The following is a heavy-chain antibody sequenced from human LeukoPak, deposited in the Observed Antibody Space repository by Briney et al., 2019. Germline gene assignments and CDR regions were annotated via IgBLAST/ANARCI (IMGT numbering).Heavy chain of an antibody. D-gene: IGHD6-13*01. CDR3: GRDGKTAAVSNFDY. J-gene: IGHJ4*02. CDR1: GYTYTSYY. CDR2: INPSGGIT. V-gene: IGHV1-46*01. Sequence: ASVKLSFKASGYTYTSYYIHWVRHAHGPGLEWVGIINPSGGITTYDQKSQRRVTMTRNKSSSTAYMELRSITTEDQTAYYCGRDGKTAAVSNFDYWGQGTLVSVSS.